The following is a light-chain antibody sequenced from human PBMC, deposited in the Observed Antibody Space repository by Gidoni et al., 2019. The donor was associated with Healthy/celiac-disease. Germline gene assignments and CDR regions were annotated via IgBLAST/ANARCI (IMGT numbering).Light chain of an antibody. CDR2: GAS. CDR1: QSVSSN. V-gene: IGKV3-15*01. J-gene: IGKJ2*01. CDR3: QQYNNWPPYT. Sequence: EIVMPQSPATLSVSPGERATLSCRASQSVSSNLAWYQQKPGQAPRLLIYGASTRATGNPARFSGSGSGTEFTLTISSLQSEDFAVYYCQQYNNWPPYTFGQGTKLEIK.